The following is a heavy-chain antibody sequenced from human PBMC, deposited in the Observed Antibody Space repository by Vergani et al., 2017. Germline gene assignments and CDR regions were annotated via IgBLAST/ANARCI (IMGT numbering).Heavy chain of an antibody. CDR3: ARRSGIWFGDLLRRGLVDY. Sequence: QVQLQQWGAGLLKPSETLSLTCAVYGGSFSDYYWNRIRQSPGKGLEWIGESNHGGISSYNPSLKSRVSISLDTSKNQFSLKLTSVTAADTAVYYCARRSGIWFGDLLRRGLVDYWGQGTLVTVSS. CDR1: GGSFSDYY. J-gene: IGHJ4*02. D-gene: IGHD3-10*01. CDR2: SNHGGIS. V-gene: IGHV4-34*01.